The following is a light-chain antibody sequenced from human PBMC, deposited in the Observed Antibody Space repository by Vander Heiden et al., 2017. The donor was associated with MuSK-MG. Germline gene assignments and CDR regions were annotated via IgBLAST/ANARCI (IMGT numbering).Light chain of an antibody. CDR2: GKN. Sequence: SELTQDPAVSVALGQTFRITCQGDSLRSYYANWYQQKPGQAPVLVIYGKNNRPSGIPDRFSGSNSGNTASLTITGAQAEDEADYYCNSRDSTGHHYVFGTGTKVTVL. J-gene: IGLJ1*01. CDR1: SLRSYY. CDR3: NSRDSTGHHYV. V-gene: IGLV3-19*01.